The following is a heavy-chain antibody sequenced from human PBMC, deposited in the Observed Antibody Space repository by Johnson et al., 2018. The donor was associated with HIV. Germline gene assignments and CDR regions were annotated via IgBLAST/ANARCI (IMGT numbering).Heavy chain of an antibody. CDR2: ISYDGSNK. Sequence: QVQLVESGGGVVQPGRSLRLSCAASAFSFSNYPMHWVRQAPGKGLEWVAVISYDGSNKYYTDSVKGRFTISRYNSKNTLYLQMNSLRAEDTAVYYCARVGDSSSSLGAFDIWGQGTMVTVSS. V-gene: IGHV3-30*04. CDR1: AFSFSNYP. J-gene: IGHJ3*02. CDR3: ARVGDSSSSLGAFDI. D-gene: IGHD6-6*01.